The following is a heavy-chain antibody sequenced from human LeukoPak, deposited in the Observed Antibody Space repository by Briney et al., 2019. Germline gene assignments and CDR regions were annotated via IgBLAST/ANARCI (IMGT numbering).Heavy chain of an antibody. D-gene: IGHD6-6*01. CDR3: ARVEEQLVR. Sequence: SETLSLTCTVSGGSISSYYWSWIRQPPGKGLEWIGYIYYSGSTNYNPSLKSRVTISVDTSKNQFSLKLSSVTAADTAVCYCARVEEQLVRWGQGTLVTVSS. V-gene: IGHV4-59*01. CDR1: GGSISSYY. CDR2: IYYSGST. J-gene: IGHJ4*02.